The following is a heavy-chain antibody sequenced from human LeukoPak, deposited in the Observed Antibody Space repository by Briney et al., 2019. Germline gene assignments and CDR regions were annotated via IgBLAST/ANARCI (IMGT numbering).Heavy chain of an antibody. V-gene: IGHV3-23*01. D-gene: IGHD3-22*01. CDR3: AKGTDYYDSSGYYG. J-gene: IGHJ4*02. Sequence: QSGGSLRLSCAASGFTFINYAMIWVRQAPGKGLEWVSLITGSGGSTYYADSVKGRFTISRDNSKNTLYLQMNSLRAEDTAVYYCAKGTDYYDSSGYYGWGQGTLVTVSS. CDR1: GFTFINYA. CDR2: ITGSGGST.